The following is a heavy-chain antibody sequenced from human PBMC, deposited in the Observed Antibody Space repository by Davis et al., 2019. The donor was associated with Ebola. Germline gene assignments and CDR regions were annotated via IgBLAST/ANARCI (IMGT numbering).Heavy chain of an antibody. CDR3: ARVRRITMIVVVISQFYYYYGMDV. D-gene: IGHD3-22*01. CDR1: GGSFSGYY. Sequence: SETLSLTCAVYGGSFSGYYWSWIRQPPGKGLEWIGEINHSGSTNYNPSLKSRVTISVDTSKNQFSLKLSSVTAADTAVYYCARVRRITMIVVVISQFYYYYGMDVWGQGTTVTVSS. J-gene: IGHJ6*02. CDR2: INHSGST. V-gene: IGHV4-34*01.